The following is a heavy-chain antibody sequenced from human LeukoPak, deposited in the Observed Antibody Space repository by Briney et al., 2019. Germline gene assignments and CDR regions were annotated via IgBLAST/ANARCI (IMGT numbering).Heavy chain of an antibody. CDR3: ARSSVVTAMVHLDY. CDR1: GYSISSAFY. D-gene: IGHD2-21*02. V-gene: IGHV4-38-2*01. CDR2: IHYSGST. Sequence: SETLSLTCAVSGYSISSAFYWGWIRQSPGKGLEWIGTIHYSGSTSYNPSLKSRVTISVDTSKNQFSLKLRSVTAADTAVYYCARSSVVTAMVHLDYWGQGTLVTVSS. J-gene: IGHJ4*02.